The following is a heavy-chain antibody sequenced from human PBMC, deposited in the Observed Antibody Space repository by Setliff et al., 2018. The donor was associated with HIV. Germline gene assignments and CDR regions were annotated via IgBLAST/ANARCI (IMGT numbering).Heavy chain of an antibody. CDR2: VNNDGTDT. CDR1: GFTFNSYW. D-gene: IGHD2-15*01. Sequence: PGGSLRLSCVASGFTFNSYWMYWVRQAPGKGLVCVSRVNNDGTDTIYADSVKGRFTISRDNAKSTVYLQMGSLSADDTAVYYCARGGFNRAFDIWGQGTMVTVSS. CDR3: ARGGFNRAFDI. J-gene: IGHJ3*02. V-gene: IGHV3-74*01.